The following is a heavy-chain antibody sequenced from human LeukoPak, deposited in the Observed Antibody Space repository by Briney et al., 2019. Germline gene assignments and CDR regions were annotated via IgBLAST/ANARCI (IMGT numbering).Heavy chain of an antibody. CDR2: ISYHGRDK. J-gene: IGHJ5*02. D-gene: IGHD3-22*01. CDR3: TKERGGGGRRINLMVGGYGP. CDR1: GFTFSGFA. V-gene: IGHV3-30*04. Sequence: GGSLRLSCAGSGFTFSGFAMHWVRQAPGKGLEWVAAISYHGRDKYYADAVSGRFTISRDNSKNTLHLEMNSLRTNDTAVYYCTKERGGGGRRINLMVGGYGPWGQGTQVTVSS.